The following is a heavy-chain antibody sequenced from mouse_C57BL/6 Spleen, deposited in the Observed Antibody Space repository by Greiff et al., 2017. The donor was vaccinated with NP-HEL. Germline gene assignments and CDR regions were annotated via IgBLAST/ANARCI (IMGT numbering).Heavy chain of an antibody. Sequence: VESGGDLVKPGGSRKLSCAASGFTFSSYGMSWVRQTPDKRLEWVATISSGGSYTYYPDSVKGRFTISRDNAKNTLYLQMSSLKSEDTAMYYCARQGCYYEEDYWGQGTTLTVSS. V-gene: IGHV5-6*01. CDR1: GFTFSSYG. D-gene: IGHD1-1*01. J-gene: IGHJ2*01. CDR2: ISSGGSYT. CDR3: ARQGCYYEEDY.